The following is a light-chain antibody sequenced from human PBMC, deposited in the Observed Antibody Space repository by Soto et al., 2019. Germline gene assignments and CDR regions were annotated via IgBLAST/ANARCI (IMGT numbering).Light chain of an antibody. Sequence: EIVMTQSPATLSVSPGERATLSCRASQSVSNNLAWYQQKPGQAPRLLIYDASIRATGIPARFSGSGSGTEFTLTINSLQSEDFAVYYCQHYNNWPRTFGQGTKLGIK. V-gene: IGKV3D-15*01. CDR3: QHYNNWPRT. J-gene: IGKJ2*01. CDR2: DAS. CDR1: QSVSNN.